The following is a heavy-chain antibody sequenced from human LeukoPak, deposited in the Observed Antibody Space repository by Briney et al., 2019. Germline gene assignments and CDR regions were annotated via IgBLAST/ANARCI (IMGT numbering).Heavy chain of an antibody. D-gene: IGHD5-12*01. CDR1: GFTFSSYW. V-gene: IGHV3-7*01. J-gene: IGHJ4*02. Sequence: GGSLRLSCAASGFTFSSYWMSWVRQAPGKGLEGVANIKQDGSEKYYLDSVKGRFTISRDNAKNSLYLQMNSLRAEDRAVYYCARDWGMATGYEYWGQGDLVTVSS. CDR3: ARDWGMATGYEY. CDR2: IKQDGSEK.